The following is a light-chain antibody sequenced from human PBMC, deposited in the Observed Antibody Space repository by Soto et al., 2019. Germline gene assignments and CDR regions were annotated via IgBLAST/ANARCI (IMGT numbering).Light chain of an antibody. CDR1: QSVSSN. CDR2: GAS. V-gene: IGKV3-15*01. CDR3: QQYNNWWT. Sequence: EIVMTQSPATLSVSPGERATLSCRASQSVSSNLAWYQQKPGQAPRLLIYGASTRATGIPARFSGSGSGTEFTLTISSLQSEDFVFYYCQQYNNWWTFGQGTKVDIK. J-gene: IGKJ1*01.